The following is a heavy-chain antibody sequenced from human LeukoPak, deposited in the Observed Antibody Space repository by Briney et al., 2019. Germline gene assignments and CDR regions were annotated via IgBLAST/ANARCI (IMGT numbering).Heavy chain of an antibody. J-gene: IGHJ4*02. CDR3: ARHLGGSYYSPFDY. D-gene: IGHD2-15*01. CDR1: GGSISSNTYY. Sequence: SETLSLTCAVSGGSISSNTYYWGWIPQPPGKGLEWIVSFDYSGSTYYNPSLQSRVTIFEYTTKYQFSLKLTSVTAADTAVYYCARHLGGSYYSPFDYWGRGTLVTVCS. V-gene: IGHV4-39*01. CDR2: FDYSGST.